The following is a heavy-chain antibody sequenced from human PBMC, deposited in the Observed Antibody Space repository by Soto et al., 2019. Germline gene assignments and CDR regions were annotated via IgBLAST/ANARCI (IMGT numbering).Heavy chain of an antibody. CDR1: GFTFSKYA. D-gene: IGHD1-26*01. CDR2: ISSSGSTI. CDR3: ARDKVVGATYFDY. Sequence: VGSLRLSCAASGFTFSKYAMTWARQAPGKGLEWASYISSSGSTIYYADSVKGRFTISRDNVKKSLYLQMNSLRAEDTAVYYCARDKVVGATYFDYWGQGTLVTVS. V-gene: IGHV3-48*04. J-gene: IGHJ4*02.